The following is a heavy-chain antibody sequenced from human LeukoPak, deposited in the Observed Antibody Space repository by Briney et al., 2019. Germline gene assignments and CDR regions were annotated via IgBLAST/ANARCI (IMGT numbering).Heavy chain of an antibody. CDR3: ARGGREYSADY. V-gene: IGHV3-74*01. CDR2: ISTDGSST. D-gene: IGHD4-11*01. Sequence: GGSLRLSCAASGFTFDSYWMHWVRQAPGKGLVWVSRISTDGSSTNYADSVKGRFTTSRNNAKNRLYLQMNSLRAEDTAVYFCARGGREYSADYWGQGTLVTVSS. J-gene: IGHJ4*02. CDR1: GFTFDSYW.